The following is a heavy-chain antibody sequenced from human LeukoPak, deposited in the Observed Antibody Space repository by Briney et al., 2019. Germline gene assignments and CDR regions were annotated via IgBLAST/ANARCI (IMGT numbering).Heavy chain of an antibody. J-gene: IGHJ2*01. V-gene: IGHV4-59*12. Sequence: PSETLSLTCTVSGGSIFSYYWSWIRQPPGQGLEWIGYIYYSGSTNYNPSLKSRVTISIDTSKDQFSLRLSSVTAADTAVYHCARGYCSGGGCYSGWYFDLWGRGTQVTVSS. D-gene: IGHD2-15*01. CDR3: ARGYCSGGGCYSGWYFDL. CDR2: IYYSGST. CDR1: GGSIFSYY.